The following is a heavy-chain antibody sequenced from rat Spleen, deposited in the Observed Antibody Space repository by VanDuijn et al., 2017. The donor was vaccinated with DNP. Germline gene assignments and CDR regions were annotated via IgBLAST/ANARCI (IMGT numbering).Heavy chain of an antibody. CDR3: ARHSPRTEGIVTFDY. D-gene: IGHD1-11*01. CDR1: GLTFNHYY. J-gene: IGHJ2*01. V-gene: IGHV5-7*01. Sequence: EVQLVESGGGLVQPGRSLKLSCAASGLTFNHYYMAWVRQAPTTGLEWVATISYDGSSTYYRDSVKGRFTISRDNAKSTLYLQMDSLRSEDTATYYCARHSPRTEGIVTFDYWGQGVMVTVSS. CDR2: ISYDGSST.